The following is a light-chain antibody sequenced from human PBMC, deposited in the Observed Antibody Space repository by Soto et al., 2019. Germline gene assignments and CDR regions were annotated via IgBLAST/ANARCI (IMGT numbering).Light chain of an antibody. J-gene: IGKJ1*01. Sequence: ETAMTQSPVTLSLSPGERATLSCRASQTVGDNVAWYRQKPGQPPSLLIYGASIRAPGVPARFSGSGSGTDFILTISSLQSEDFGFYYCQQYNNWPLGTFGQGTRVEI. CDR3: QQYNNWPLGT. CDR1: QTVGDN. CDR2: GAS. V-gene: IGKV3-15*01.